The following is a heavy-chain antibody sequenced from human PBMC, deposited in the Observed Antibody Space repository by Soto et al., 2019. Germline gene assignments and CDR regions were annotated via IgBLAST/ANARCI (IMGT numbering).Heavy chain of an antibody. CDR3: ARDTQLRYFDWSPQSYYYYMDV. J-gene: IGHJ6*03. CDR2: IYYSRST. V-gene: IGHV4-59*01. CDR1: GGSIXXXX. D-gene: IGHD3-9*01. Sequence: ETXSLTCTVSGGSIXXXXWXWIRQPPGKGLEWIGYIYYSRSTNYNPSLKSRVTISVDTSKNQFSLKLSSVTAADTAVYYCARDTQLRYFDWSPQSYYYYMDVWGKGTTVTVPS.